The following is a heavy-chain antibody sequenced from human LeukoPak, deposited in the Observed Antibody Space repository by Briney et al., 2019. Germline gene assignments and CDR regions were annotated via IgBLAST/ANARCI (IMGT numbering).Heavy chain of an antibody. D-gene: IGHD6-13*01. CDR3: ARGGRSYSGSWTRWFDP. CDR1: GGSFSGYY. J-gene: IGHJ5*02. Sequence: SETLSLTCAVYGGSFSGYYWSWIRQPPGKGLEWIGEINHSGSTNYNPSLKSRVTISVDTSKNQFSLKLSSVTAADTAVYYCARGGRSYSGSWTRWFDPWGQGTLVTVSS. CDR2: INHSGST. V-gene: IGHV4-34*01.